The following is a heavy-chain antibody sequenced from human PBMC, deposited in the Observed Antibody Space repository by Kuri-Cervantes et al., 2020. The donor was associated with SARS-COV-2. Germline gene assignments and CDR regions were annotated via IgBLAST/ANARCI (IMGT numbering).Heavy chain of an antibody. CDR1: GYTFTSYY. J-gene: IGHJ3*02. Sequence: ASVKVSCKASGYTFTSYYMHWVRQAPGQGLEWMGIINPSGGSTSYAQKFQGRVTMTRDTSTSTVYMELSSLRSEDTAVYYCARDKTDSSSWVPGAFDIWGQGTMVTVSS. CDR2: INPSGGST. D-gene: IGHD6-13*01. CDR3: ARDKTDSSSWVPGAFDI. V-gene: IGHV1-46*01.